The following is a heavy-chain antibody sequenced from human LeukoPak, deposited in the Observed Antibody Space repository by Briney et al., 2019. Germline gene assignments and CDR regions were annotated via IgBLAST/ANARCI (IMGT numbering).Heavy chain of an antibody. V-gene: IGHV4-39*07. J-gene: IGHJ5*02. D-gene: IGHD3-22*01. CDR3: ARDGESWLLP. CDR1: GGSISSSSYY. CDR2: IYYSGST. Sequence: SETLSLTCTASGGSISSSSYYWGWIRQPPGKGLEWIGSIYYSGSTYYNPSLKSRVTISVDTSKSQFSLKLSSVTAADTAVYYCARDGESWLLPWGQGTLVTVSS.